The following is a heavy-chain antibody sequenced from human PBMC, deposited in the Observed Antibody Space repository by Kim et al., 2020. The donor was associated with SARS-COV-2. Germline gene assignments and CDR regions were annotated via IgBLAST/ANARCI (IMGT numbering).Heavy chain of an antibody. CDR3: ARVGRWLQLIED. CDR2: IIPIFGTA. D-gene: IGHD5-12*01. CDR1: GGTFSSYA. Sequence: SVKVSCKASGGTFSSYAISWVRQAPGQGLEWMGGIIPIFGTANYAQKFQGRVTITADESTSTAYMELSSLRSEDTAVYYCARVGRWLQLIEDWGQGTLVTVSS. V-gene: IGHV1-69*13. J-gene: IGHJ4*02.